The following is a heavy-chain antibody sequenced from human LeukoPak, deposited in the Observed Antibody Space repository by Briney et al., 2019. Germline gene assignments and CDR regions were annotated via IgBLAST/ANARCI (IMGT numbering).Heavy chain of an antibody. CDR2: IYYSGST. V-gene: IGHV4-59*08. J-gene: IGHJ5*02. D-gene: IGHD6-19*01. CDR3: ARSALAVAALGWFDP. CDR1: GGSISSYY. Sequence: PSETLSLTCTVSGGSISSYYWSWIRQPPGKGLEWIGYIYYSGSTNYNPSLKSRVTISVDTSKNQFSLKLSSVTAADTAVYYCARSALAVAALGWFDPWGQGTLVTLSS.